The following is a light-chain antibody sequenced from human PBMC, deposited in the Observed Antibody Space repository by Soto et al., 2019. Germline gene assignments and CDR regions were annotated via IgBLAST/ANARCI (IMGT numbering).Light chain of an antibody. CDR1: QTFGRW. V-gene: IGKV1-39*01. CDR2: AAS. Sequence: DVPMTQSPSTLSASVGDRVTITCRASQTFGRWLAWFQQKPGKAPKLLIYAASSLQSGVPSRFSGSGSGTDFTLTISSLQPEDFATYYCQQSYSTLTWTFGQGTKVDI. CDR3: QQSYSTLTWT. J-gene: IGKJ1*01.